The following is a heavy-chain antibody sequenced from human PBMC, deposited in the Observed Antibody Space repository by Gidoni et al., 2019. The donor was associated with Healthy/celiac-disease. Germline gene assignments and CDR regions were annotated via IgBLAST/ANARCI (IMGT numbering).Heavy chain of an antibody. Sequence: QVQLQESGPGLVKPSETLSLTCTVSGGSVSSGSYYWSWLRQPPGKGLEWIGYIYYSGSTNYHPSLKSRVTISVDTSKNQFSLKLSSVTAADTAVYYCARASLDTAMVGYWGQGTLVTVSS. CDR3: ARASLDTAMVGY. CDR2: IYYSGST. D-gene: IGHD5-18*01. J-gene: IGHJ4*02. V-gene: IGHV4-61*01. CDR1: GGSVSSGSYY.